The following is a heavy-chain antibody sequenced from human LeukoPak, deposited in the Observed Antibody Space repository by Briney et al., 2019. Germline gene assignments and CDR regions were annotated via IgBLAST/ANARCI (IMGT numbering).Heavy chain of an antibody. J-gene: IGHJ4*02. Sequence: SDTLSLTCTVSGGSMSDLYWSWIRQPPGKGLEWLGYIYYTGITKYNPPLKSRVTIAVGTSENQFSLNLSSVTAAGTAVYYCARSPTNDNYSNVFLMDCDYWGQGTLVTVSS. V-gene: IGHV4-59*07. D-gene: IGHD2-8*01. CDR3: ARSPTNDNYSNVFLMDCDY. CDR2: IYYTGIT. CDR1: GGSMSDLY.